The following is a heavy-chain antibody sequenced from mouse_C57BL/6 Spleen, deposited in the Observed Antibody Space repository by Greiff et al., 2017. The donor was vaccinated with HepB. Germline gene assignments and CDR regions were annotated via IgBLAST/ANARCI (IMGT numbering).Heavy chain of an antibody. CDR3: EREDYGATFAY. CDR2: INPNYGTT. D-gene: IGHD1-1*01. J-gene: IGHJ3*01. CDR1: GYSFTDYN. V-gene: IGHV1-39*01. Sequence: VQLQQSGPELVKPGASVKISCKASGYSFTDYNMNWVKQSNGKSHEWIGVINPNYGTTSYNLKFKGKATLTVDQSSSTAYMQLNSLTSEDSAVYFCEREDYGATFAYWGQGTLVTVSA.